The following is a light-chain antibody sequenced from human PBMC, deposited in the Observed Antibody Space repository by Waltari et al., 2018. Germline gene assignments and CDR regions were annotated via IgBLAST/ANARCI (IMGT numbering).Light chain of an antibody. CDR1: QNIGNY. J-gene: IGKJ2*01. CDR3: QQSYSSPTYT. CDR2: AAS. V-gene: IGKV1-39*01. Sequence: DIQMTQSPSSLSPSVGDRVTITCRASQNIGNYLNWYQQKTGKAPKLLIYAASSLHTGVPARFSGSGSGTHFTLTISGLQPEDLATYYCQQSYSSPTYTFGQGTKLEI.